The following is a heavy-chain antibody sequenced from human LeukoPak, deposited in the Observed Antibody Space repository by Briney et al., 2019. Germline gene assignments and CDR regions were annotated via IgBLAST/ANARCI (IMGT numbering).Heavy chain of an antibody. CDR1: GYTFTSYD. J-gene: IGHJ3*02. CDR2: ISAYNGNT. Sequence: GASVKVSCKASGYTFTSYDISWVRQAPGQGLEWMGWISAYNGNTNYAQKLQGRVTMTTDTSTSTAYMELRSLRSDDTAVYYCARGLQENLAWLTAFSAFDIWGQGTMVTVSS. CDR3: ARGLQENLAWLTAFSAFDI. V-gene: IGHV1-18*01. D-gene: IGHD6-19*01.